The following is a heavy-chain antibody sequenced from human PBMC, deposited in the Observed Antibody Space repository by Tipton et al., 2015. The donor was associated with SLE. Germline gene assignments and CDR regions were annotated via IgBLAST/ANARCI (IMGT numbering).Heavy chain of an antibody. Sequence: SGFTFSSYAMHWVRQAPGKGLEWVSAISGSGGSTYYADSVKGRFTISRDNSKNTLYLQMNSLRAEDTAVYYCATQKHYYGSGSYYKTSYYFDYWGQGTLVTVSS. CDR1: GFTFSSYA. CDR2: ISGSGGST. V-gene: IGHV3-23*01. CDR3: ATQKHYYGSGSYYKTSYYFDY. J-gene: IGHJ4*02. D-gene: IGHD3-10*01.